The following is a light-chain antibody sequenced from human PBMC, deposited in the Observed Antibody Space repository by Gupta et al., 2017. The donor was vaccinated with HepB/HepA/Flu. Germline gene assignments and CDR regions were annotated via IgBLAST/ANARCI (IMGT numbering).Light chain of an antibody. CDR2: SAS. Sequence: DIQMTQSPSSLSASVGDRVTITCRASQSISRYLNWYQQKLGNAPKVLMYSASTLQRGVPSRVSGSGSGTDFTLTISRLQPEDSATYYCQQTDSTPWTFGRGTKVEIK. J-gene: IGKJ1*01. V-gene: IGKV1-39*01. CDR3: QQTDSTPWT. CDR1: QSISRY.